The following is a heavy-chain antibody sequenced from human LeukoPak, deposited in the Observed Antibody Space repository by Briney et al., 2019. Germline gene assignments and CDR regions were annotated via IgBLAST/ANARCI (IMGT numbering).Heavy chain of an antibody. V-gene: IGHV3-23*01. D-gene: IGHD3-16*01. CDR3: ANTYVYYYYGMDV. CDR1: GFTFSSYA. Sequence: GGSLRLSCAASGFTFSSYAMSWVRQAPRKGLEWVSAISGSGANTYYADSVKGRFTISRDNSKNTLYLQMNSLRAEDTAVYYCANTYVYYYYGMDVWGQGTTVTVSS. J-gene: IGHJ6*02. CDR2: ISGSGANT.